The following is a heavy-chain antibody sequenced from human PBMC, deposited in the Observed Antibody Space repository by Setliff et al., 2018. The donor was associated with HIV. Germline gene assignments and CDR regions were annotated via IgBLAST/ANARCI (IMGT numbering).Heavy chain of an antibody. CDR1: GGSINSRDYY. D-gene: IGHD5-18*01. CDR2: IYYIGST. J-gene: IGHJ3*01. CDR3: VRALAPDSDGYHAFHL. Sequence: PSETLSLTCTVSGGSINSRDYYWNWIRQTPGKGLEWIGYIYYIGSTYYNPSLESRVTISIDMSKNQFSLKLDSVTAADSAIYYCVRALAPDSDGYHAFHLWGQGTTVTVSS. V-gene: IGHV4-30-4*01.